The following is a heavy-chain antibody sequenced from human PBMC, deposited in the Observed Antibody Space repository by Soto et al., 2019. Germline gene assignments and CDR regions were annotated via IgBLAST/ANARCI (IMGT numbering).Heavy chain of an antibody. D-gene: IGHD2-15*01. CDR2: ISGSGGST. Sequence: PXESLGLSCAASGFTFSSYAMSGVRQAPGKGLEWVSAISGSGGSTYYADSVKGRFTISRDNSKNTLYLQMNSLRAEDTAVYYCAKESRVVVVVAATRWFDPWGQGTLVTVSS. CDR1: GFTFSSYA. V-gene: IGHV3-23*01. J-gene: IGHJ5*02. CDR3: AKESRVVVVVAATRWFDP.